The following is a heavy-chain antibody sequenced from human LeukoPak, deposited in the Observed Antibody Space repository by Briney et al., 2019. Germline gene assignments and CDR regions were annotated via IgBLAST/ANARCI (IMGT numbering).Heavy chain of an antibody. CDR1: GFAFRGYG. J-gene: IGHJ5*02. Sequence: PGRSLRLSCAASGFAFRGYGMHWVRQAPGKGLEWAAVIWHDGSNKYHADSVKGRFTISRDNSKNTLYLQMNSLRAEDTAVYYCARGASIAAAGTGEKSNWFDPWGQGTLVTVSS. V-gene: IGHV3-33*01. CDR2: IWHDGSNK. D-gene: IGHD6-13*01. CDR3: ARGASIAAAGTGEKSNWFDP.